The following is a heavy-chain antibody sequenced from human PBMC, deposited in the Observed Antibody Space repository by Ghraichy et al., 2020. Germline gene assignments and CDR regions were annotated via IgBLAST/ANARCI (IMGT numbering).Heavy chain of an antibody. J-gene: IGHJ3*02. CDR1: GGSISSYY. V-gene: IGHV4-59*01. D-gene: IGHD3-22*01. CDR2: IYYSGST. Sequence: GSLRLSCTVSGGSISSYYWSWIRQPPGKGLEWIGYIYYSGSTNYNPSLKSRVTISVDTSKNQFSLKLSSVTAADTAVYYCARDHSSGYYYLDAFDIWGQGTMVTVSS. CDR3: ARDHSSGYYYLDAFDI.